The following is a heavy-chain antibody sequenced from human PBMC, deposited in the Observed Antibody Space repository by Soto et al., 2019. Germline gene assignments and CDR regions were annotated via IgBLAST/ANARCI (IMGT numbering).Heavy chain of an antibody. CDR3: ARGYDWWSGPQDPTGMAV. V-gene: IGHV1-2*02. CDR2: INPNSGGT. CDR1: GYTFTSYY. J-gene: IGHJ6*02. D-gene: IGHD3-3*01. Sequence: ASVKVSCKASGYTFTSYYIHWVRQAPGQGLEWMGWINPNSGGTNYAQKFQGRVTMTRDTSFSTTYMELSRLRSDDTAVYYCARGYDWWSGPQDPTGMAVWGQGNTVTVPS.